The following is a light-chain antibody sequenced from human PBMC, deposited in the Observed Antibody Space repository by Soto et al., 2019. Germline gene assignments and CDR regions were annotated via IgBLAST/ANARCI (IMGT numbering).Light chain of an antibody. CDR2: AAS. Sequence: ASVGDRVTITCRASRDISSSLAWYQQKPGKVPKLLIYAASTLHAGVQSRFSGSGSGTFFTLTINSLQPEDGATDYCQKYNSAPNTFGRGTRLEIK. CDR3: QKYNSAPNT. CDR1: RDISSS. J-gene: IGKJ2*01. V-gene: IGKV1-27*01.